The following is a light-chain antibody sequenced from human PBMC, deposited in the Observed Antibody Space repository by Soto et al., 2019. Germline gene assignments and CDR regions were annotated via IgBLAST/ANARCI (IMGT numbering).Light chain of an antibody. V-gene: IGKV2-24*01. J-gene: IGKJ1*01. CDR3: AEAALLPHA. CDR2: KTS. Sequence: DIVLTQTPLSLVVTLGQPASISCKSSQSLAFRDGNIYLNWLQQRPGQPPRLLIYKTSNRFSGVPDRFSGSGAGTEFTLNISKVEAEDAGVYYCAEAALLPHAFGQGTKVEIK. CDR1: QSLAFRDGNIY.